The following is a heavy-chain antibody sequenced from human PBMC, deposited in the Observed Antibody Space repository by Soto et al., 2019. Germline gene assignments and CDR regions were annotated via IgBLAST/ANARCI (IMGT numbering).Heavy chain of an antibody. Sequence: ETLSLTCTVSGGSISSYYWSWIRQPPGKGLEWIGYIYYSGSTNYNPSLKSRVTISVDTSKNQFSLKLSSVTAADTAVYYCARDIDYPWAYWGEGTLVTVSS. J-gene: IGHJ4*02. D-gene: IGHD4-17*01. CDR2: IYYSGST. V-gene: IGHV4-59*01. CDR3: ARDIDYPWAY. CDR1: GGSISSYY.